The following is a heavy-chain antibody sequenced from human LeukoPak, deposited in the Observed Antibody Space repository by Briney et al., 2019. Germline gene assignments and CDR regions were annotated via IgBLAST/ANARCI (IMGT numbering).Heavy chain of an antibody. CDR3: ARVLHKRNYDGSDYYGY. J-gene: IGHJ4*02. CDR2: IYSGGST. V-gene: IGHV3-53*01. Sequence: PGGSLRLSCAASGFTVSSNYMSWVRQAPGKGLEWVSVIYSGGSTYYADSVKGRFTISRDNSKNSLFLQMNSLRAEDTAVYYCARVLHKRNYDGSDYYGYWGQGVLVTVSS. D-gene: IGHD3-22*01. CDR1: GFTVSSNY.